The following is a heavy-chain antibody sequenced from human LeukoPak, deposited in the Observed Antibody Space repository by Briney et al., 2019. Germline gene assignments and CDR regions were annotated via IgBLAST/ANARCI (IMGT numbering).Heavy chain of an antibody. V-gene: IGHV1-2*06. CDR3: ARVLRCSSTSCPPANYGMDV. D-gene: IGHD2-2*01. CDR1: GYTFTGYY. J-gene: IGHJ6*02. CDR2: INPNSGGT. Sequence: ASVNVSCKASGYTFTGYYMHWVRQAPGQGLEWMGRINPNSGGTNYAQKFQGRVTMTRDTSISTAYMELSRLRSDDTAVYYCARVLRCSSTSCPPANYGMDVWGQGTTVTVSS.